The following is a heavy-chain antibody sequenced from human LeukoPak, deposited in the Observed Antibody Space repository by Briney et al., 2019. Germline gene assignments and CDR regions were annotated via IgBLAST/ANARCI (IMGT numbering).Heavy chain of an antibody. CDR3: ARGPRSFLEWLPWAY. V-gene: IGHV1-2*02. CDR1: GYTFTGYY. Sequence: ASVKVSCKASGYTFTGYYMHWVRQAPGQGLEWMGWINPNSGGTNYAQKFQGRVTMTRDTSISTAYMELSRLRSDDTAVYYCARGPRSFLEWLPWAYWGQGTLVTVS. J-gene: IGHJ4*02. CDR2: INPNSGGT. D-gene: IGHD3-3*01.